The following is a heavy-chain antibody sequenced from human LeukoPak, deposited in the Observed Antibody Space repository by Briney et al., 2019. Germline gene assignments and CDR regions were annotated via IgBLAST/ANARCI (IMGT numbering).Heavy chain of an antibody. D-gene: IGHD3-22*01. Sequence: GASVKVSCKASGGTFSSYAISWVRQAPGQGLEWMGIINPSGGSTSYAQKFQGRVTMTRDTSTSTVYMELSSLRSEDTAVYYCAIVYYDSSRGAFDIWGQGTMVTVSS. CDR2: INPSGGST. V-gene: IGHV1-46*01. J-gene: IGHJ3*02. CDR3: AIVYYDSSRGAFDI. CDR1: GGTFSSYA.